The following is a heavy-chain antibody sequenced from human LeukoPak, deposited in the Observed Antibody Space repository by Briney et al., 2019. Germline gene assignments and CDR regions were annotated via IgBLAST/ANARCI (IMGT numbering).Heavy chain of an antibody. D-gene: IGHD4-17*01. Sequence: ASVKVSCKASGGTFSSYAISWVRQAPGQGLEWMGGIIPIFGTANYAQKFQGRVTITADESTSTAYMELSSLRSEDTAVYYCATRVDYGDYMGDYYYYGMDVWGQGTTVTVSS. J-gene: IGHJ6*02. V-gene: IGHV1-69*13. CDR1: GGTFSSYA. CDR2: IIPIFGTA. CDR3: ATRVDYGDYMGDYYYYGMDV.